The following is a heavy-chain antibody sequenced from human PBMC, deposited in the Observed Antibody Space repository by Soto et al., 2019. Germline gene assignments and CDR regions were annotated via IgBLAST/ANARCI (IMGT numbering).Heavy chain of an antibody. D-gene: IGHD6-6*01. CDR3: ARNESSNIYGMDV. CDR1: GFTFSSYS. J-gene: IGHJ6*02. Sequence: GGSLRLSCAASGFTFSSYSMNWVRQAPGKGLEWVSSISSSSFSINYADSVKGRFSISRDNAQNSLHLQMSNLRAEDTAVYYCARNESSNIYGMDVWGQGTTVTVSS. CDR2: ISSSSFSI. V-gene: IGHV3-21*01.